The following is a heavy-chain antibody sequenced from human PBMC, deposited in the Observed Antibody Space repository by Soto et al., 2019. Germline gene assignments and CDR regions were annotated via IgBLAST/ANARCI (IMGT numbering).Heavy chain of an antibody. CDR3: VREGPIAVAAPPIYYYYGMDV. CDR2: ISYDGSNK. D-gene: IGHD6-19*01. J-gene: IGHJ6*02. CDR1: GFTFSSYG. Sequence: PGGSLRLSCAASGFTFSSYGMHWVRQAPGKGLEWVAVISYDGSNKYYADSVKGRFTISRDNSKNTLYLQMNSLRAEDTAVYYCVREGPIAVAAPPIYYYYGMDVWGQGTTVTVSS. V-gene: IGHV3-30*03.